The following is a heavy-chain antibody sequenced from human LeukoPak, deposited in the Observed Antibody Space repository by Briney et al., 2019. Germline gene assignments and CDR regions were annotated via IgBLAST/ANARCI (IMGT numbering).Heavy chain of an antibody. J-gene: IGHJ4*02. V-gene: IGHV3-23*01. D-gene: IGHD2-15*01. Sequence: GGSLRLSCAASGFTFSGYAMSWVRQAPGKGLEWVSLITGSGATTYYADSVRGRFTVSRDNSKNTLYLQMNSLRAEDTAVYFCAKGDSGGTCLLIDNWGQGTLVTVSS. CDR1: GFTFSGYA. CDR2: ITGSGATT. CDR3: AKGDSGGTCLLIDN.